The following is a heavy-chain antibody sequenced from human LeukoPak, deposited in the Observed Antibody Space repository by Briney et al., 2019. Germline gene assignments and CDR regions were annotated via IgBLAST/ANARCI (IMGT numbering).Heavy chain of an antibody. CDR3: AKDRGSGSYYIDYFDY. Sequence: GRSLRLSCAASGFTFSSYGMHWVRQAPGKGLEWVAVISYDGSNKYYADSVKGRFTISRDNSKNTLYLQMNSLRAEDTAVYYCAKDRGSGSYYIDYFDYWGQETLVTVSS. V-gene: IGHV3-30*18. CDR1: GFTFSSYG. J-gene: IGHJ4*02. CDR2: ISYDGSNK. D-gene: IGHD3-10*01.